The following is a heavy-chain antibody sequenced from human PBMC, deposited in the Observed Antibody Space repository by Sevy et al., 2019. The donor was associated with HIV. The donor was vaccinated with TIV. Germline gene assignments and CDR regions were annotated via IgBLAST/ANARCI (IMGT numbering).Heavy chain of an antibody. J-gene: IGHJ6*02. CDR1: GFSLSTSGVG. D-gene: IGHD4-4*01. CDR2: IYWNDDK. CDR3: AHRLQFPGGMDV. V-gene: IGHV2-5*01. Sequence: SGPTLVNPTQTLTLTCTFSGFSLSTSGVGVGWIRQPPGKALEWLALIYWNDDKRYSQSLKSRLTITKDTSKNQVVLKMTNMDPVDTATYYCAHRLQFPGGMDVWGQGTTVTVSS.